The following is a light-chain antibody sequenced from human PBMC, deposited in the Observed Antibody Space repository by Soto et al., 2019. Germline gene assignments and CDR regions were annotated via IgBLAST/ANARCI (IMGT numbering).Light chain of an antibody. J-gene: IGKJ4*01. CDR2: GAS. Sequence: EIVLTQSPATLSVSPGETATLSCRASQSVSSSLAWYQQTPGRAPRLLIYGASTRATGIPTRFSGSGSGTEFTLTISSLQSEDFAVYYCQQYNNGPPLTFGGGTKVEIK. V-gene: IGKV3-15*01. CDR1: QSVSSS. CDR3: QQYNNGPPLT.